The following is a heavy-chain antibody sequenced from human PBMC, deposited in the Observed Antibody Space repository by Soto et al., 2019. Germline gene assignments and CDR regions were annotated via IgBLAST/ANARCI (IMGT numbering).Heavy chain of an antibody. Sequence: GASVKVSCKASGYTFTSYGISWVRQAPGQGLEWMGWINPNSGGTNYAQKFQGWVTMTRDTSISTAYMELSRLRSDDTAVYYCARTMNYYDSSGYYAHWGQGTLVTVSS. J-gene: IGHJ4*02. CDR1: GYTFTSYG. CDR3: ARTMNYYDSSGYYAH. D-gene: IGHD3-22*01. V-gene: IGHV1-2*04. CDR2: INPNSGGT.